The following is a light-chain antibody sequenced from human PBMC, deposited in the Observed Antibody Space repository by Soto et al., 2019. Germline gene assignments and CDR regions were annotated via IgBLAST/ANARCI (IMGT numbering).Light chain of an antibody. Sequence: QSALTQPPSASGSPGQSVTISCTGTSSDVGGYNYVSWYQQYPGRAPKLMIYEVTKRPSGVADRFSGSKSGNTPSLTVSGLQAEDEADYYCSSYAASNNFYFVFGGGTKLTVL. CDR1: SSDVGGYNY. CDR2: EVT. V-gene: IGLV2-8*01. CDR3: SSYAASNNFYFV. J-gene: IGLJ3*02.